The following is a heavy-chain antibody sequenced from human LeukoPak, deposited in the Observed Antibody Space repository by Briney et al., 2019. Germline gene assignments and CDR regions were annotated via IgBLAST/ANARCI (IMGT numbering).Heavy chain of an antibody. CDR2: ISGSTPRT. Sequence: ESGGSLRLSCAASGFTFSNHAMSWVRQAPGKGLEWVSAISGSTPRTYYADSVKGRFTISRDNSQNTVYLKMSSLRAEETAAYYCAKQHPTAVFYFAHWRQGILVSVPS. V-gene: IGHV3-23*01. D-gene: IGHD4-11*01. CDR3: AKQHPTAVFYFAH. CDR1: GFTFSNHA. J-gene: IGHJ4*02.